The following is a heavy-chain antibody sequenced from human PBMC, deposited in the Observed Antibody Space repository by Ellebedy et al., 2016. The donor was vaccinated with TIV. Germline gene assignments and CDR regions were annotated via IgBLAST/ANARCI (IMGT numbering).Heavy chain of an antibody. CDR1: GFTFSSYA. J-gene: IGHJ4*02. CDR3: ARGKSGTYIHHAFDY. CDR2: FGVSGETT. V-gene: IGHV3-23*01. D-gene: IGHD1-14*01. Sequence: PGGSLRLSCAASGFTFSSYAMSWVRQAPGKGLEWVSGFGVSGETTYYVDSVKGRFTISRDNSKNTLSLQINSLRAEDTAIYYCARGKSGTYIHHAFDYWGQGTLVTVSS.